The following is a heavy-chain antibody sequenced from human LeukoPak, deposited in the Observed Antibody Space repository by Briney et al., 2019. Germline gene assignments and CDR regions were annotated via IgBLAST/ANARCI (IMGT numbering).Heavy chain of an antibody. D-gene: IGHD3-3*01. J-gene: IGHJ5*02. CDR1: GFALNAYS. CDR2: ISGSGGST. Sequence: GGSLRLSCAASGFALNAYSLTWVRQAPGKGLEWVSAISGSGGSTYYADSVKGRFTISRDNSKNTLYLQMNSLRAEDTAVYYCAKDLERYYDFWSGYSEPSNSDSYNWFDPWGQGTLVTVSS. V-gene: IGHV3-23*01. CDR3: AKDLERYYDFWSGYSEPSNSDSYNWFDP.